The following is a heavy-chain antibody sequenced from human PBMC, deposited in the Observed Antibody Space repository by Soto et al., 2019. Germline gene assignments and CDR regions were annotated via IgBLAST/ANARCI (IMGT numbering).Heavy chain of an antibody. Sequence: QVQLVQSGAEVKKPGSSVKVSCKASGGTFSSYAISWARQAPGQGLEWMGGIIPIFGTANYAQKFQGRVPITADESARTAYMELSSLRSEDTAVYYCASEIVAQEGFDYWGQGTLVTVSS. CDR1: GGTFSSYA. V-gene: IGHV1-69*12. CDR2: IIPIFGTA. CDR3: ASEIVAQEGFDY. D-gene: IGHD3-22*01. J-gene: IGHJ4*02.